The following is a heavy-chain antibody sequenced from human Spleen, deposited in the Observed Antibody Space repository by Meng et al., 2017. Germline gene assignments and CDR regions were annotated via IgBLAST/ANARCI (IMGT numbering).Heavy chain of an antibody. CDR3: AKSPLAPLTGYF. CDR1: GFTFSSYW. CDR2: IKQDGSEK. V-gene: IGHV3-7*03. J-gene: IGHJ4*02. D-gene: IGHD3-9*01. Sequence: GESLKISCAASGFTFSSYWMSWVRQAPGKGLEWVANIKQDGSEKYYVDSVKGRFTISRDNAKNSLYLQMNSLRAEDTAVYYCAKSPLAPLTGYFWGQGTLVTVSS.